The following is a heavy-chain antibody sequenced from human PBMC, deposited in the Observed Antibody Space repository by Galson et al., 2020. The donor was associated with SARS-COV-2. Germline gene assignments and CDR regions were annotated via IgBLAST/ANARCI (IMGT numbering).Heavy chain of an antibody. J-gene: IGHJ4*02. V-gene: IGHV3-11*01. Sequence: NSGESLRLSCAASGFTFSDYYMSWIRQAPGKGLAWVSYISSSGSTIYYADSVKGRFTISRDNAKNSLYLQMNSLRAEDTAVYYCARDQGTGYSSGWVDYWGQGTLVTVSS. CDR2: ISSSGSTI. D-gene: IGHD6-19*01. CDR3: ARDQGTGYSSGWVDY. CDR1: GFTFSDYY.